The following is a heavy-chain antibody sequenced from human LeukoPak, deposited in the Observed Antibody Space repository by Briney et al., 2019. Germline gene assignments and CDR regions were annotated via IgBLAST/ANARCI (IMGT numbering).Heavy chain of an antibody. D-gene: IGHD3-22*01. Sequence: SVKVSCKASGGTFSSYAISWVRQAPGQGLEWVGGIIPIFGTANYAQKFQGRVTITADESTSTAYMELSSLRSEDTAVYYCARDYYYDSSGYYSRNPFDAFDIWGQGTMVTVSS. J-gene: IGHJ3*02. CDR3: ARDYYYDSSGYYSRNPFDAFDI. CDR1: GGTFSSYA. CDR2: IIPIFGTA. V-gene: IGHV1-69*13.